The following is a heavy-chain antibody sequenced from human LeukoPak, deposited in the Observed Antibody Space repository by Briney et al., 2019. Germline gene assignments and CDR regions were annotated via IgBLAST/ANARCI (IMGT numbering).Heavy chain of an antibody. Sequence: GGSLRLSCAVSGFSFSNYWLSWVRQAPGKGLEWVSAIPGSGGSTYYADSVKGRFTISRDNSKNTLYLQMNSLRAEDTAVYYCAKRYSGSSGLYNFDYWGQGTLVTVSS. J-gene: IGHJ4*02. CDR2: IPGSGGST. CDR3: AKRYSGSSGLYNFDY. V-gene: IGHV3-23*01. D-gene: IGHD1-26*01. CDR1: GFSFSNYW.